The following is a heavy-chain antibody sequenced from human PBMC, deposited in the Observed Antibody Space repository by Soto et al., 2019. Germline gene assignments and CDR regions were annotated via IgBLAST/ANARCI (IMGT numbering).Heavy chain of an antibody. Sequence: QVQLVQSGAEVKKPGSSVKVSCKASGGTFSSYTISWVRQAPGQGLEWMGRIIPILGIANYAQKFQGRVKITEHTCTSAAYMELSSLRSEDTAVYYCAREVVAAAGISYWGQGTLVAVSS. CDR2: IIPILGIA. CDR3: AREVVAAAGISY. V-gene: IGHV1-69*08. CDR1: GGTFSSYT. J-gene: IGHJ4*02. D-gene: IGHD6-13*01.